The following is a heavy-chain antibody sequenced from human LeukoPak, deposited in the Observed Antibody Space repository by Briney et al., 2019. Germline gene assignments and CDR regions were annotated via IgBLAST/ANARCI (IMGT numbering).Heavy chain of an antibody. J-gene: IGHJ4*02. CDR1: GYSISSGYY. CDR2: IYHSGST. Sequence: SETLSLTCTVSGYSISSGYYWGWIRQPPGKGLEWIGSIYHSGSTYYNPSLKSRVTISVDRSKNQFSLKLSSVTAADTAVYYCAREIITMVRGVIRFIDYWGQGTLVTVSS. CDR3: AREIITMVRGVIRFIDY. D-gene: IGHD3-10*01. V-gene: IGHV4-38-2*02.